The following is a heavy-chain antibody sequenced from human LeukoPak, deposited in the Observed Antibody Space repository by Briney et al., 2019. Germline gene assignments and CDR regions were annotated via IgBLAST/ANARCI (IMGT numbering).Heavy chain of an antibody. V-gene: IGHV4-59*12. CDR2: IDYSGST. CDR1: GGSISSYY. D-gene: IGHD3-22*01. CDR3: ARGDYYDSWELDY. J-gene: IGHJ4*02. Sequence: PSETLSLTCTVSGGSISSYYWSWIRQPPGKGLEWTGNIDYSGSTIYNPALKSRVTVSVDTSKNQFSLKLSSVTAADTAVYYCARGDYYDSWELDYWGQGTLVTVSS.